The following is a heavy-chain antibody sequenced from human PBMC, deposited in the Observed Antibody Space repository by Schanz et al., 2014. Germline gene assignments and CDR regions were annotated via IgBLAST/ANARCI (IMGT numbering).Heavy chain of an antibody. Sequence: EVHLVESGGGLVQPGGSLRLSCAASGFSVGNKYMNWVRQAPGKGLEWVSSISGDHRNTFYADSVKGRFTISRDNSKNTLYLQMNSLRAEDTAIYYCAKDAPYPFDLWGRGTLITVSS. CDR3: AKDAPYPFDL. CDR2: ISGDHRNT. V-gene: IGHV3-23*04. CDR1: GFSVGNKY. J-gene: IGHJ2*01.